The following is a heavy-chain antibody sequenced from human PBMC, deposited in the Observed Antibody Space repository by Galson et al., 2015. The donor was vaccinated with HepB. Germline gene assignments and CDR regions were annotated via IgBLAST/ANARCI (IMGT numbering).Heavy chain of an antibody. CDR2: ISVYNGNT. V-gene: IGHV1-18*01. CDR1: GYSFANYG. Sequence: SCKASGYSFANYGISWVRQAPGQGLEWMGWISVYNGNTDYAQKLQGRVTMTTDTSTSTAYMELRSLRSDDTAVFYCARARYSSSPPDHWGQGTLVTVSS. D-gene: IGHD6-6*01. CDR3: ARARYSSSPPDH. J-gene: IGHJ5*02.